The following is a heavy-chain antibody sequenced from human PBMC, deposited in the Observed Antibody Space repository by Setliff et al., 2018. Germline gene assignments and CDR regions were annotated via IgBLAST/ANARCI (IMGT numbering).Heavy chain of an antibody. Sequence: PSETLSLTCTVSDDSISSRRYYWGWFRQPAGKELEWIGQIYTGWSTNYNPSLKSRVTISLDTSKNQFSLSLTSVTAADTAVYYCARMSGFQYIDVWGKGTTVTVSS. D-gene: IGHD3-3*01. V-gene: IGHV4-61*09. CDR1: DDSISSRRYY. CDR3: ARMSGFQYIDV. CDR2: IYTGWST. J-gene: IGHJ6*03.